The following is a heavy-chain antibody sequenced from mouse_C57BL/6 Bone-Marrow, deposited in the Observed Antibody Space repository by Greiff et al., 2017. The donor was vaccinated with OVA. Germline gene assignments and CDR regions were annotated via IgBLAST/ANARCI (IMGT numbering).Heavy chain of an antibody. D-gene: IGHD1-1*01. CDR2: IDPETGGT. CDR3: TKRALYCSSSFDY. CDR1: GYTFTDYE. V-gene: IGHV1-15*01. J-gene: IGHJ2*01. Sequence: QVQLKESGAELVRPGASVTLSCKASGYTFTDYEMHWVKQTPVHGLEWIGAIDPETGGTAYNQKFKGKAILTADKSSSTAYMELRSLTSEDSAVYYCTKRALYCSSSFDYWGQGTTLTVSS.